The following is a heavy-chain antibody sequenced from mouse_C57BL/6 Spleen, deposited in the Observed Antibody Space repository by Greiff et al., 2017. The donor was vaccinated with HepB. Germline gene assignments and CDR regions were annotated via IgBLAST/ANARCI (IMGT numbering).Heavy chain of an antibody. CDR2: IHPNSGST. Sequence: QVQLQQPGAELVKPGASVKLSCKASGYTFTSYWMHWVKQRPGQGLEWIGMIHPNSGSTNYNEKFKSKATLTVDKSSSTAYMQLSSLTSEDSAVYDCARATGGSSGCDDGGKGTRVTVAA. CDR1: GYTFTSYW. D-gene: IGHD1-1*01. V-gene: IGHV1-64*01. CDR3: ARATGGSSGCDD. J-gene: IGHJ3*01.